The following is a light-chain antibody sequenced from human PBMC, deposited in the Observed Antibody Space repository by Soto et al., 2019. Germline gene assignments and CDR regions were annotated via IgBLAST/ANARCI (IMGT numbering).Light chain of an antibody. V-gene: IGKV1-5*03. Sequence: DIQMTQSPSTLSASIGDRVTITCRASQTISDWLAWHQQKPGKAPKLLIYKASSLESGVPSRFSGSGSGTEFTLTISSLKPDDFATYYCLQYETYWTFGKGTKVDIK. CDR3: LQYETYWT. CDR2: KAS. CDR1: QTISDW. J-gene: IGKJ1*01.